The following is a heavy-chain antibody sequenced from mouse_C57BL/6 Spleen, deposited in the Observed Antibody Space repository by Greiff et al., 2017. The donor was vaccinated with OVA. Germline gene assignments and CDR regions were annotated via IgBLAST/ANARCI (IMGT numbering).Heavy chain of an antibody. J-gene: IGHJ2*01. Sequence: VQLQQSGPELVQPGASVKISCKASGYAFSSSWMNWVKQRPGKGLEWIGRIYPGDGDTNYNGKFKGKATLTADKSSSTAYMQLSSLTSEDSAVYFCARNWDPVDYWGQGTTLTVSS. D-gene: IGHD4-1*01. V-gene: IGHV1-82*01. CDR3: ARNWDPVDY. CDR2: IYPGDGDT. CDR1: GYAFSSSW.